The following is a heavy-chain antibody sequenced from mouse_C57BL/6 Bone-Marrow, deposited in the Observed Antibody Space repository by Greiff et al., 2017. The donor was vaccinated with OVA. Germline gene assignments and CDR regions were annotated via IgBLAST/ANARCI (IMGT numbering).Heavy chain of an antibody. J-gene: IGHJ2*01. D-gene: IGHD1-1*01. CDR3: ARSSYYYGSFG. V-gene: IGHV3-6*01. Sequence: EVQLVESGPGLVKPSQSLSLTCSVTGYSITSGYYWNWIRQFPGNKLEWMGYISYDGSNNYNPSLKNRISITRDTSKNQFFLKLNSVTTEDTATYYCARSSYYYGSFGWGQGTTLTVSS. CDR2: ISYDGSN. CDR1: GYSITSGYY.